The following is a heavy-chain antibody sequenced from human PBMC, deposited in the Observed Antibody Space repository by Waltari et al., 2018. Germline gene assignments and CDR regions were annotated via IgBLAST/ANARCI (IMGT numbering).Heavy chain of an antibody. CDR3: ARDYGDYFDY. CDR2: INPNSGGT. Sequence: QVQLVQSGAEVQTPGASVKVSCRASGYTSTGYYMTWVRQAPGQGLEWMGWINPNSGGTNYAQKFQGRVTMTRDTSISTAYMELSRLRSDDTAVYYCARDYGDYFDYWGHGTLVTVSS. CDR1: GYTSTGYY. V-gene: IGHV1-2*02. J-gene: IGHJ4*01. D-gene: IGHD4-17*01.